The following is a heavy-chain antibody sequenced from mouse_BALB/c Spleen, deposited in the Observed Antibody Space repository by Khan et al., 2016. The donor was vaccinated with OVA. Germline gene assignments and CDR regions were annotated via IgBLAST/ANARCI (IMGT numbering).Heavy chain of an antibody. J-gene: IGHJ4*01. D-gene: IGHD2-14*01. Sequence: VQLVESGPGLVAPSQSLSITCTVSGFSLSRYNIHWVRQPPGKGLEWLGMIWGGGGTDYNSTLKSRLNISKDNSKSQVFLKMNSLQTDDTAMYYSARAYYRYDGYYAMDYWGQGTSVTVSS. CDR2: IWGGGGT. CDR1: GFSLSRYN. V-gene: IGHV2-6-4*01. CDR3: ARAYYRYDGYYAMDY.